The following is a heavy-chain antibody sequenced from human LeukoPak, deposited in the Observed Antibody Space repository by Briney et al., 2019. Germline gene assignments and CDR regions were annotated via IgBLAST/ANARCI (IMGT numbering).Heavy chain of an antibody. CDR2: IYPSGNT. D-gene: IGHD1-26*01. CDR3: ARETLVVGATWFDP. J-gene: IGHJ5*02. V-gene: IGHV4-4*07. CDR1: GGSFSSYF. Sequence: PSETLSLTCSVSGGSFSSYFWSWVRQPAGKGLEWIGRIYPSGNTNYNPSLKSRVTLSVDTSKTQFSLRLSSVTAADTAVYYCARETLVVGATWFDPWGQGTLVTVSS.